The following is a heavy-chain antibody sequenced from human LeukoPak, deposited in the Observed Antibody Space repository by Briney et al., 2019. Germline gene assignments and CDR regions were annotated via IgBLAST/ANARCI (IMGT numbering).Heavy chain of an antibody. J-gene: IGHJ4*02. CDR1: GYSISSGYY. Sequence: PSETLSLTCTVSGYSISSGYYWGWIRQPPGKGLEWIGSIYHSGSTYYNPSLKSRVTISVDTSKNQFSLKLSSVTAADTAVYYCARDGDYGDYSWWGQGTLVTVSS. CDR3: ARDGDYGDYSW. V-gene: IGHV4-38-2*02. D-gene: IGHD4-17*01. CDR2: IYHSGST.